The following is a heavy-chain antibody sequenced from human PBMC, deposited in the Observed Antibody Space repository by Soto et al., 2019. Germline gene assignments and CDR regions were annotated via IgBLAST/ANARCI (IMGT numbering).Heavy chain of an antibody. J-gene: IGHJ4*02. Sequence: ASVKVSCKASGYTFTNYYMHWVRQAPGQGLEWMGIINPSGGGTTYAQKFQGRVTMTSDTSTSTVYMELSSLRSEVTVVYYCARGSLTTVTSPIDYWGQGTLVTVSS. CDR2: INPSGGGT. D-gene: IGHD4-17*01. V-gene: IGHV1-46*03. CDR3: ARGSLTTVTSPIDY. CDR1: GYTFTNYY.